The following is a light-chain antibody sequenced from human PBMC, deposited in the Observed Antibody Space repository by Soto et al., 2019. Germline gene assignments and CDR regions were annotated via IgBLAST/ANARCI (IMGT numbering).Light chain of an antibody. V-gene: IGKV4-1*01. J-gene: IGKJ2*01. CDR3: QQYYSDFFT. CDR2: WAS. Sequence: DIVMTQSPDSLAMSLGERATINCKSSQSLLYSSNNKTYLAWYQHKPGQSPKMLIFWASARESAVPDRFSGSGSETAFSLTISRLQAEDAAVYYCQQYYSDFFTFGPGTRLEIK. CDR1: QSLLYSSNNKTY.